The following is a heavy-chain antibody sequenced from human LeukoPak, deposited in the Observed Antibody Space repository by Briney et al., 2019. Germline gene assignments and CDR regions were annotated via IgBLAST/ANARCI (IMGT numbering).Heavy chain of an antibody. J-gene: IGHJ4*02. CDR1: GFTFSSYA. V-gene: IGHV3-23*01. Sequence: GGSLRLSCAASGFTFSSYAMSWVRQAPGEGLEWVSAISGSGGRTYYADPEKGRFTNSRDNSKNTLYLQMTSLRAEDTAVYYCAKGGELEAYYFDYWGQGTLVTVSS. CDR3: AKGGELEAYYFDY. D-gene: IGHD1-26*01. CDR2: ISGSGGRT.